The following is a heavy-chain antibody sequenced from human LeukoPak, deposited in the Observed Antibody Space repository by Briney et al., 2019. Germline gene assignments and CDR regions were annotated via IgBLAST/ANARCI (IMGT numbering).Heavy chain of an antibody. Sequence: PGGSLRLSCAASGFTFSSYAMSWVRQAPGKGLEWVSAISGSGGSTYYADSVKGWFTISRDNSKNTLYLQMNSLRAEDTAVYYCAKDRGFHYYGSGSYSAFDYWGQGTLVTVSS. CDR2: ISGSGGST. CDR3: AKDRGFHYYGSGSYSAFDY. CDR1: GFTFSSYA. V-gene: IGHV3-23*01. J-gene: IGHJ4*02. D-gene: IGHD3-10*01.